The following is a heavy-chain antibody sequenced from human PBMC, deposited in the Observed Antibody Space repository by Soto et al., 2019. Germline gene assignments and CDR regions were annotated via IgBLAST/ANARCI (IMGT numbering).Heavy chain of an antibody. CDR3: AKDKILPATIYGGAYNCFDP. CDR1: GYTFTDFF. CDR2: INPNSGAT. Sequence: ASVKVSCKAYGYTFTDFFLHWLRQSPGQGLEWMGWINPNSGATNYAQKFQGRVTMTRDTSVNTAYMELSRLRSDDTAVYYCAKDKILPATIYGGAYNCFDPWGQGTLVTVSS. V-gene: IGHV1-2*02. J-gene: IGHJ5*02. D-gene: IGHD5-12*01.